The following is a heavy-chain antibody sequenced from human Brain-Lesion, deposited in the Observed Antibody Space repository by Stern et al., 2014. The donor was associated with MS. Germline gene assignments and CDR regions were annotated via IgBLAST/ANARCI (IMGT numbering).Heavy chain of an antibody. D-gene: IGHD4-17*01. CDR3: ARVPDYGDAFFDY. Sequence: VQLLESGPGLVKPSQTLSLTCTVSGGSISSGDNYWSWIRPPPGKGPEWLGYIHYRGGPYFNPSLKSRATISADTSKNQFSLKLNSMTAADTAVYYCARVPDYGDAFFDYWGQGILVTVSS. CDR1: GGSISSGDNY. J-gene: IGHJ4*02. CDR2: IHYRGGP. V-gene: IGHV4-30-4*01.